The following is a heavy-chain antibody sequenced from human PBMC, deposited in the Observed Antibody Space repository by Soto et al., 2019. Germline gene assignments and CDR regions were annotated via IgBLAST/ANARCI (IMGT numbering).Heavy chain of an antibody. D-gene: IGHD3-16*02. J-gene: IGHJ4*02. CDR1: GYTFTSYA. Sequence: VASVKVSCKASGYTFTSYAMHWVRQAPGQRLEWMGWINAGNGNTKYSQKFQGRVTITRDTSASTAYMELSSLRSEDTAVYYCARKGNVYVWGSYRYPELYFDYWGQGTLVTVSS. CDR3: ARKGNVYVWGSYRYPELYFDY. CDR2: INAGNGNT. V-gene: IGHV1-3*01.